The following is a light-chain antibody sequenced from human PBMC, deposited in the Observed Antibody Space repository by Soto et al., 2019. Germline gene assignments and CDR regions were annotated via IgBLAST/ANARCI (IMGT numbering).Light chain of an antibody. CDR3: QHYNSYSWT. J-gene: IGKJ1*01. CDR1: QSISSW. Sequence: DIQMTQSPSSLSASVGDSVTITCRASQSISSWLAWYQQKPGKAPKLLIYKASSLESGVPSRFSGSGSGTEFTLTISSLQPDDFATYYCQHYNSYSWTFGQGTKVDIK. V-gene: IGKV1-5*03. CDR2: KAS.